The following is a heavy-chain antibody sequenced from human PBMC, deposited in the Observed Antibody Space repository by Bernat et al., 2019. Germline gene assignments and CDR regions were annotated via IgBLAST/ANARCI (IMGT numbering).Heavy chain of an antibody. Sequence: QVQLVESGGGVVQPGRSLRLSCAASGFTFSSYGMHWVRQAPGKGLEWVAVIWYDGSNKYYADSVKGRFTISRDNSKNTLYLQMNSLRAEDTAVYYCESLPMGGWYARLSYWGQGTLVTVSS. J-gene: IGHJ4*02. V-gene: IGHV3-33*01. CDR2: IWYDGSNK. D-gene: IGHD6-19*01. CDR3: ESLPMGGWYARLSY. CDR1: GFTFSSYG.